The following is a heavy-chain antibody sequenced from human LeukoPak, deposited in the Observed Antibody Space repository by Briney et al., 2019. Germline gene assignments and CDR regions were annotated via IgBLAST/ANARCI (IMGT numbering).Heavy chain of an antibody. J-gene: IGHJ4*02. D-gene: IGHD5-24*01. Sequence: GGSLRLSCVASGFNFDIFAMSWVRQSPGGGLEWVASLGRSGGSKNYADSVKGRFTISRDNSKNTLFLQMNSLRVEDSAIYYCAKGEMATSNWGQGTLVTVSS. CDR2: LGRSGGSK. CDR1: GFNFDIFA. CDR3: AKGEMATSN. V-gene: IGHV3-23*01.